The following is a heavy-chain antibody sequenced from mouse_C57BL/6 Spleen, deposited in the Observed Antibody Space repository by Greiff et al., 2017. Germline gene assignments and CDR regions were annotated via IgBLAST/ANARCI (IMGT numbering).Heavy chain of an antibody. J-gene: IGHJ1*03. D-gene: IGHD1-1*01. CDR3: ASITTVVAPDV. CDR2: IHPSDSDT. V-gene: IGHV1-74*01. Sequence: QVQLQQPGAELVKPGASVKVSCKASGYTFTSYWMHWVKQRPGQGLEWIGRIHPSDSDTNYNQKFKGKATLTVDKSSSTPYMQLSSLTSEDSAVYYCASITTVVAPDVWGTGTTVTVSS. CDR1: GYTFTSYW.